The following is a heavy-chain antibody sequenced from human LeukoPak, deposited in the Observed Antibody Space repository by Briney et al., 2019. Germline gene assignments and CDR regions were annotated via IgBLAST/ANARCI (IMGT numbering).Heavy chain of an antibody. CDR3: ARHLGLLSKIDY. D-gene: IGHD2-2*01. J-gene: IGHJ4*02. V-gene: IGHV5-51*01. CDR2: IYPDDSET. CDR1: GYKFTTDY. Sequence: GESLKISCKGSGYKFTTDYIGWVRQMPGKGLEWMGIIYPDDSETKYSPSFKGQVTISADKSISTAYLQWSSLKASDTAMYYCARHLGLLSKIDYWGQGTLVTVSS.